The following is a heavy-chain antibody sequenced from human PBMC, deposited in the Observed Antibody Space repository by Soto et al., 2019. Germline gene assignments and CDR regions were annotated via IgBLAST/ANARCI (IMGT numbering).Heavy chain of an antibody. D-gene: IGHD2-2*01. CDR3: AKDQYQLIRRCYGLDV. Sequence: SLRLSCAASGFTFSNDVMHWVRQAPGKGLEWVAVISYDGTNKYYADSVRGRFTISRDNSKNTLFLQMNSLRPEDTAVYYCAKDQYQLIRRCYGLDVWGQGTTVTVSS. CDR2: ISYDGTNK. J-gene: IGHJ6*02. CDR1: GFTFSNDV. V-gene: IGHV3-30*18.